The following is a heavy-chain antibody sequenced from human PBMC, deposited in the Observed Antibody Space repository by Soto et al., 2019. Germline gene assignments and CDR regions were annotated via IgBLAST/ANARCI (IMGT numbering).Heavy chain of an antibody. J-gene: IGHJ5*02. D-gene: IGHD3-9*01. Sequence: SSVKVACRASGGTCSSCTISWVRQAPGQGLEWMGRIIPILGIANYAQKFQGRVTITADKSTSTAYMELSSLRSEDTAVYYCARKNYDLLTGYYSHWFDPWGQGTLVTVSS. V-gene: IGHV1-69*02. CDR2: IIPILGIA. CDR1: GGTCSSCT. CDR3: ARKNYDLLTGYYSHWFDP.